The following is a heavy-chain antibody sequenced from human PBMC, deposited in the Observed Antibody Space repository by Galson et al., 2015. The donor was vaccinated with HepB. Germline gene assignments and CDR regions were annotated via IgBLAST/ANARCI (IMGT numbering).Heavy chain of an antibody. CDR2: ITTYNGNP. J-gene: IGHJ4*02. V-gene: IGHV1-18*01. Sequence: SVKVSCKASGYSSTSYGISWVRQAPGQGLEWMGCITTYNGNPDYAQKFQDRMTMTTDTSTSTAYMELRSLRSDDTAIYFCARDILSVGFDHWGQGTVVTVSS. D-gene: IGHD5/OR15-5a*01. CDR1: GYSSTSYG. CDR3: ARDILSVGFDH.